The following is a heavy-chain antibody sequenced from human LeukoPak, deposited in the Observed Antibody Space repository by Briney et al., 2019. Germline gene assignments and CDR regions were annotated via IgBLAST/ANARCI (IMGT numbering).Heavy chain of an antibody. D-gene: IGHD6-19*01. Sequence: PSETLSLTCTVSGGSISNYYWNWIRQPPGKGLEWIGYIYYSGSTNYNPSLKSRVTISVDTSKNQFSLKLSSVTAADTAVYYCARGVAGYFYYYYYMDVWGKGTTVTVSS. CDR3: ARGVAGYFYYYYYMDV. V-gene: IGHV4-59*12. CDR2: IYYSGST. CDR1: GGSISNYY. J-gene: IGHJ6*03.